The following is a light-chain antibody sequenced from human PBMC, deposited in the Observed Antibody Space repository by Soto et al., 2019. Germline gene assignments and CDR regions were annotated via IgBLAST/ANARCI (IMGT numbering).Light chain of an antibody. CDR2: RNN. V-gene: IGLV1-47*01. Sequence: QSVLTQPPSASGTPGQRVTISCSGSSSNIGINYVYWFQQLPGTAPKLLIHRNNQRPSGVPDRFSGSKSGASASLAIGGLRSEDEADYYCVGWDDSLSGYVFGTGTKVTVL. CDR1: SSNIGINY. J-gene: IGLJ1*01. CDR3: VGWDDSLSGYV.